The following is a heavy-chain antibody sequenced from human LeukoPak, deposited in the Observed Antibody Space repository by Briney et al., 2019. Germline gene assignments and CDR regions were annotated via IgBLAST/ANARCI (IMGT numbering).Heavy chain of an antibody. D-gene: IGHD3-22*01. J-gene: IGHJ4*02. CDR3: AKGGYSYDSSGYDYYFDY. CDR1: GFTFSRYT. V-gene: IGHV3-21*01. Sequence: GGSLRLSCAASGFTFSRYTINWVCQAPGKGLEWVSSISSSSSYIYYADSVKGRFSISRDNSKNTLYLQMNSLRAEDTAVYYCAKGGYSYDSSGYDYYFDYWGKGTLVTVSS. CDR2: ISSSSSYI.